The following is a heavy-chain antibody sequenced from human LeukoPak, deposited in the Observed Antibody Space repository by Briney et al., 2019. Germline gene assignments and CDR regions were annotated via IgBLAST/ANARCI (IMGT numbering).Heavy chain of an antibody. CDR1: GGSINNYY. D-gene: IGHD6-19*01. CDR2: IYYSGST. CDR3: ARGVIRGIAVPGT. J-gene: IGHJ4*02. V-gene: IGHV4-59*12. Sequence: SETLSLTCTVSGGSINNYYWSWIRRPPGKGLEWIGYIYYSGSTYYNPSLKSRVTISVDTSKNQFSLKLSLVTAADTAVYYCARGVIRGIAVPGTWGRGTLVIVSS.